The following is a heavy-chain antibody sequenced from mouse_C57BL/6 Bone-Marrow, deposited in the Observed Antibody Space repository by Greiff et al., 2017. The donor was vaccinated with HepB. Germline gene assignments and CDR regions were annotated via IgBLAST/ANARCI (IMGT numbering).Heavy chain of an antibody. CDR2: IDPETGGT. CDR1: GYTFTDYE. CDR3: TRPYYYGSRPRNFDY. J-gene: IGHJ2*01. V-gene: IGHV1-15*01. D-gene: IGHD1-1*01. Sequence: VQLVESGAELVRPGASVTLSCKASGYTFTDYEMHWVKQTPVHGLEWIGAIDPETGGTAYNQKFKGKAILTADKSSSTAYMELRSLTSEDSAVYYCTRPYYYGSRPRNFDYWGQGTTLTVSS.